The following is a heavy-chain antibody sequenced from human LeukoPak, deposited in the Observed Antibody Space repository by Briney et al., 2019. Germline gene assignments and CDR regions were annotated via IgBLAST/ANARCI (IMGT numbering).Heavy chain of an antibody. Sequence: GGSLRLSCAASGFTFSTYAMTWVRQAPGKGLEWVSAISGNGGSTYYADSVKGRFTISRDNSKNTLYLQMNSLRAEDTAVYYCAKDLGSSGYYYSDYWGQGTLVTVSS. D-gene: IGHD3-22*01. CDR1: GFTFSTYA. V-gene: IGHV3-23*01. CDR3: AKDLGSSGYYYSDY. J-gene: IGHJ4*02. CDR2: ISGNGGST.